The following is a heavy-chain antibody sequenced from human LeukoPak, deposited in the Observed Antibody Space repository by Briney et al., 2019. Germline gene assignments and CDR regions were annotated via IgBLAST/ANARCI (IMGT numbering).Heavy chain of an antibody. CDR1: GYSFIDYY. CDR2: INPNSGGT. V-gene: IGHV1-2*02. CDR3: ARNIWFGESSDAFDI. J-gene: IGHJ3*02. Sequence: ASVKVSCKTSGYSFIDYYIHWVRQAPGQGLEWMGWINPNSGGTNFAQKFQGRVTMTRDTSISTAYMELSRLTSDDTAVYYCARNIWFGESSDAFDIWGQGTMVTVSS. D-gene: IGHD3-10*01.